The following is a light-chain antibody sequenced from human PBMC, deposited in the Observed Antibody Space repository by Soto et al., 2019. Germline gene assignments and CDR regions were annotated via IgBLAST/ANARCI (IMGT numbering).Light chain of an antibody. V-gene: IGKV1-5*01. CDR3: QQYNSYLWT. CDR2: AAS. J-gene: IGKJ1*01. CDR1: QSISSW. Sequence: DIQMTQAPSTLSASVGDRVTITCRASQSISSWLAWYQQKPGKAPKLLIYAASNLQSGVPSRFSGSGSGTKFTLTISSLQPDDFATYYCQQYNSYLWTFGQGTKVDIK.